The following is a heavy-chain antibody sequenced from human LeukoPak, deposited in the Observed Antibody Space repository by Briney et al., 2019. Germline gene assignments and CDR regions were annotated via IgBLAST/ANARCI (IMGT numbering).Heavy chain of an antibody. J-gene: IGHJ4*02. CDR3: ARDRGFWSGPYYFDY. D-gene: IGHD3-3*01. V-gene: IGHV1-46*01. Sequence: GVSVKVSCKASGYTFTNYYMHWVRQAPGQGLEWMGIINPSGGSTSYAQKFQGRVTMTRDTSTSTVYMELSSLRSEDTAVYYCARDRGFWSGPYYFDYWGQGTLVTVSS. CDR1: GYTFTNYY. CDR2: INPSGGST.